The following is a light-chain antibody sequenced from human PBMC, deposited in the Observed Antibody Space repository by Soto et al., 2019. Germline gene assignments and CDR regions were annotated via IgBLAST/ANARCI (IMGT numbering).Light chain of an antibody. J-gene: IGLJ1*01. Sequence: QSALPQPASVSGSPGQSITISCTGTSSDVGGYNLVSWYQQYPDKAPKLMIFDVNTRPSGVSNRVSGSKSGNTASLTISGLQAEDEADYYCSSYKSSSTLPYVFGTGTKLTVL. CDR2: DVN. V-gene: IGLV2-14*01. CDR1: SSDVGGYNL. CDR3: SSYKSSSTLPYV.